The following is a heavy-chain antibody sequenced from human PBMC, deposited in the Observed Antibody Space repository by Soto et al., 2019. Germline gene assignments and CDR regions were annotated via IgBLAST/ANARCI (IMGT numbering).Heavy chain of an antibody. CDR3: ARSNLYRLDYYMDV. CDR1: GFTFSSYG. J-gene: IGHJ6*03. CDR2: IWYDGSNK. D-gene: IGHD4-4*01. Sequence: GGSLRLSCAASGFTFSSYGMHWVRQAPGKGLEWVAVIWYDGSNKYYADSVKGRFTISRDNSKNTLYLQMNSLRAEDTAVYYCARSNLYRLDYYMDVWGKGTTVTVSS. V-gene: IGHV3-33*01.